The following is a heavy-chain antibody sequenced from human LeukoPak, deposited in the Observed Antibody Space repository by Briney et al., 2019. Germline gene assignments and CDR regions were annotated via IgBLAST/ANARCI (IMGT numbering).Heavy chain of an antibody. CDR1: GYSINSGNY. J-gene: IGHJ5*02. D-gene: IGHD5-24*01. Sequence: SETLSLTCAVSGYSINSGNYWGWIRQPPGKGLEWIGSIHHSGSTYYNPSLKSRVTISVDTSKNQFSLKLSSVTAADTAVYYCARGFRDVNWFDPWGQGTLVTVSS. CDR2: IHHSGST. V-gene: IGHV4-38-2*01. CDR3: ARGFRDVNWFDP.